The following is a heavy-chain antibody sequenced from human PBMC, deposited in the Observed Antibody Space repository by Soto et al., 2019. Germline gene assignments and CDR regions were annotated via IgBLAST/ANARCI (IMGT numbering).Heavy chain of an antibody. CDR1: GFTCSSYA. CDR3: AKDPNCNYRLDP. V-gene: IGHV3-23*01. J-gene: IGHJ5*02. D-gene: IGHD1-7*01. Sequence: EVQLLESGGGLVQPGGSLRLSCAASGFTCSSYAMSWVRQAPGKGLEWVSAISGSGGSTYYADSVKGRFTISRDNSKNTLYLQMNSLRAEDTAVNYCAKDPNCNYRLDPWGQGTLVTVSS. CDR2: ISGSGGST.